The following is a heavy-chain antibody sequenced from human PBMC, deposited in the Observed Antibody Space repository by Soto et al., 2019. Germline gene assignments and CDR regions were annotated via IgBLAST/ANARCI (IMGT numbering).Heavy chain of an antibody. CDR1: GAPLSSHA. CDR3: ARDRISMVRGVTYYFDY. D-gene: IGHD3-10*01. J-gene: IGHJ4*02. CDR2: IIPIFGTA. Sequence: SGETCSKASGAPLSSHAISSVPQAPGQGLEWMGGIIPIFGTANYAQKFQGRVTITADESTSTAYMELRSLRSEDTAVYYCARDRISMVRGVTYYFDYWGRGTMVTVSS. V-gene: IGHV1-69*13.